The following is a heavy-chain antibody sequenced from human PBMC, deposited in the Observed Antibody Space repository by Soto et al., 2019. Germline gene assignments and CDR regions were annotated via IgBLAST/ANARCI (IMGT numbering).Heavy chain of an antibody. CDR1: GLTFSTFE. D-gene: IGHD2-21*01. Sequence: EVQMVESGGGLVQPGGSLRLSCEVSGLTFSTFEMTWVRQAPGQGLEWVSSISSDGATIYYADSVKGRFTISRDNDKNLLYLQMNSLKGEDTATYYCVRVGIVARPYWGQGTPVTVSS. V-gene: IGHV3-48*03. CDR2: ISSDGATI. J-gene: IGHJ4*02. CDR3: VRVGIVARPY.